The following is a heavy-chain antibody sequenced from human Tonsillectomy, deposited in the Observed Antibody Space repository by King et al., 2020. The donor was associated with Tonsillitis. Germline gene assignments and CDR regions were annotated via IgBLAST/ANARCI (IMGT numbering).Heavy chain of an antibody. CDR2: ISSSSSYI. CDR3: AREVGAITEWFDP. V-gene: IGHV3-21*01. D-gene: IGHD1-26*01. Sequence: VQLVESGGGLVKPGGSLRLSCAASGFTFSTYSMNWVRQAPGKGLEWVSSISSSSSYIYYADSVKGRFTISRDNAKKSLYLQMKSLRADDTAVYYCAREVGAITEWFDPWGQGTLVTVSS. J-gene: IGHJ5*02. CDR1: GFTFSTYS.